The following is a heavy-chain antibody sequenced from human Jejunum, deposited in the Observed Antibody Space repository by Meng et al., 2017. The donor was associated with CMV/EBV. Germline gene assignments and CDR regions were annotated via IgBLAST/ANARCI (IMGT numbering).Heavy chain of an antibody. CDR3: ARSGINDYGFFDY. V-gene: IGHV1-18*01. CDR1: GDNFRSYV. Sequence: CKGSGDNFRSYVFNWVRQAPGQGLEWLGWIRSYTGTTNYAQSLQGRVTVTQDTSTNTAYMELTSLTSDDTAVYYCARSGINDYGFFDYWGQGSLVTVSS. CDR2: IRSYTGTT. D-gene: IGHD4/OR15-4a*01. J-gene: IGHJ4*02.